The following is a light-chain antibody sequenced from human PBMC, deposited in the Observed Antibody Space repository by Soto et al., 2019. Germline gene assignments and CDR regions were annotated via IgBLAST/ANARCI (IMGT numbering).Light chain of an antibody. CDR2: EVS. Sequence: QSALTQPPSASGSPGQSVTISCTGTSSDVGGYNYVSWYQQHPGKAPKLMIYEVSKRPSGVPDRFSGSKSGNTASLTVSGLQAEDEADYYCSSYAGSNNSDVVFGGGTKLTVL. V-gene: IGLV2-8*01. CDR1: SSDVGGYNY. CDR3: SSYAGSNNSDVV. J-gene: IGLJ2*01.